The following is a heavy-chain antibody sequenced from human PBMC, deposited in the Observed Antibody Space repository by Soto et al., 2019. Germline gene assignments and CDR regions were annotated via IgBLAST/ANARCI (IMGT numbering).Heavy chain of an antibody. Sequence: ASVKVSCKASGYTFTGYYMHRVRQAPGQGLEWMGWINPNSGGTNYAQKLQGWVTMTRDTSISTAYMELSRLRSDDTAVYYCARTRITIFGVAISGGMDVWGQGTTVTVSS. CDR3: ARTRITIFGVAISGGMDV. D-gene: IGHD3-3*01. CDR2: INPNSGGT. CDR1: GYTFTGYY. V-gene: IGHV1-2*04. J-gene: IGHJ6*02.